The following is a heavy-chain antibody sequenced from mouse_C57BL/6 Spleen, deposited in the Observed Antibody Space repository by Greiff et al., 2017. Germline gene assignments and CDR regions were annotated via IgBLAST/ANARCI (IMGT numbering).Heavy chain of an antibody. V-gene: IGHV5-6*01. CDR2: ISSGGSYT. CDR1: GFTFSSYG. J-gene: IGHJ2*01. Sequence: VQLKESGGDLVKPGGSLKLSCAASGFTFSSYGMSWVRQTPDTRLEWVATISSGGSYTYYPDSVKGRFTISRDNAKNTLYLQMSSLKSEDTAMYYCARHEGHFDYWGQGTTLTVSS. CDR3: ARHEGHFDY.